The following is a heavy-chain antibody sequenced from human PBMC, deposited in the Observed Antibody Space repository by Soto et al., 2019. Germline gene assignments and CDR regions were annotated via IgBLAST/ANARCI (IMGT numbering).Heavy chain of an antibody. CDR1: GDPVSDGSYY. V-gene: IGHV4-31*03. J-gene: IGHJ4*02. CDR3: AAKLGTTHYFDF. Sequence: QVQLQESGPGLVQPSQTLSLTCSVSGDPVSDGSYYWTWVRQHPVKGLEWIGYIYHTGNTYYNPSLQSRLIMSIDTSKNQFSLHLYSQTAADTAVYFCAAKLGTTHYFDFWGQGSLVAVSS. D-gene: IGHD7-27*01. CDR2: IYHTGNT.